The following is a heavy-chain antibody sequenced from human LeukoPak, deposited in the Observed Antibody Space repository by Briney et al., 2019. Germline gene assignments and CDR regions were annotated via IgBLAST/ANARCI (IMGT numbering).Heavy chain of an antibody. CDR2: IYPGDSDT. CDR1: GYSFTSYW. V-gene: IGHV5-51*01. Sequence: GESLKISCKGSGYSFTSYWIGWVRQMPGKGLEWMGIIYPGDSDTRYSPSFQGQVTISADKSISTAYLQWSSLKASDTAMYYCARLGLRISHLSSSWPLGYWGQGTLVTVSS. D-gene: IGHD6-13*01. CDR3: ARLGLRISHLSSSWPLGY. J-gene: IGHJ4*02.